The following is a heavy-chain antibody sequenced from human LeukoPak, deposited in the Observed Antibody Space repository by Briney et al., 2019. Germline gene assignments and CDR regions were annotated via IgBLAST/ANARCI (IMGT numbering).Heavy chain of an antibody. D-gene: IGHD3-22*01. J-gene: IGHJ4*02. Sequence: PPGGSLRLSCAASGFTFSSYAMSWVRQAPGKGLEWVSAISGSGGSTYYADSVKGRFTISRDNSKNTLDLQMNSLRAEDTAVYYCAKTGLDYYDSSGYLYYFDYWGQGTLVTVSS. V-gene: IGHV3-23*01. CDR1: GFTFSSYA. CDR3: AKTGLDYYDSSGYLYYFDY. CDR2: ISGSGGST.